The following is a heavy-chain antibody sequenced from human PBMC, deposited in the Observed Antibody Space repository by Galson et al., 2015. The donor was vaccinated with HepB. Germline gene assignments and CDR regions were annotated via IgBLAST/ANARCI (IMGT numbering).Heavy chain of an antibody. CDR2: INPNSGGT. CDR1: GYTFTGYY. V-gene: IGHV1-2*02. D-gene: IGHD3-10*01. Sequence: SVKVSCKASGYTFTGYYMHWVRQAPGQGLEWMGWINPNSGGTNYAQKFQGRVTMTRDTSTSTAYMELRSLRSDDTAVYYCARTGIGELLNDYWGQGTLVTVSS. CDR3: ARTGIGELLNDY. J-gene: IGHJ4*02.